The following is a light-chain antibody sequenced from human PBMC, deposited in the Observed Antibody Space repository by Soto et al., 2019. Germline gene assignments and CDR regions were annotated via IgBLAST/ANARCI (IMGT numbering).Light chain of an antibody. CDR3: QQYNTYSYT. CDR1: QSISNW. CDR2: DAS. J-gene: IGKJ2*01. Sequence: DIQMTQSPSTLSASVGDRVTITCRASQSISNWLACYQQRPGEAPKLLMYDASTLENWVPSRFSGSGSGTEFTLTISGLRPDDFATYYCQQYNTYSYTFGQGTKLEIK. V-gene: IGKV1-5*01.